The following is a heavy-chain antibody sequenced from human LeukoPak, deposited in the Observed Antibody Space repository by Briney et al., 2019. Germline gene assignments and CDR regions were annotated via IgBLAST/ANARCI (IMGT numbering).Heavy chain of an antibody. J-gene: IGHJ1*01. V-gene: IGHV3-21*03. CDR2: INSGSNNP. Sequence: GGSLRLSCEASGFIFSSYTMNWIRQAPGKGLEWVASINSGSNNPYYADSVKGRFTISRDDAKKSLYLQMTSLRVEDTSVYYCARDFLAAGGFWGQGTLGTGSS. CDR3: ARDFLAAGGF. CDR1: GFIFSSYT. D-gene: IGHD6-13*01.